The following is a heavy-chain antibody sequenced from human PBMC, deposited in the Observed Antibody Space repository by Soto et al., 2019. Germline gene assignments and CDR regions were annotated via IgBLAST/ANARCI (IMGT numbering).Heavy chain of an antibody. CDR3: ARDQGATGSSDEDWYSDL. D-gene: IGHD2-2*01. Sequence: SETLCLSWAVEGGSCGGYDWRWIRQPPGKGLEWIGEINHSGSTYYNPSLKRRVNISVDTSKNQFSLKLSSVTAADTAVYYCARDQGATGSSDEDWYSDLWGRGTLVTVSS. CDR2: INHSGST. J-gene: IGHJ2*01. CDR1: GGSCGGYD. V-gene: IGHV4-34*01.